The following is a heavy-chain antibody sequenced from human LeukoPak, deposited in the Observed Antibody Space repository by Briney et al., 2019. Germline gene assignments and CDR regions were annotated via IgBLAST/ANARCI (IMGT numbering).Heavy chain of an antibody. J-gene: IGHJ4*02. CDR2: IKQDGSEK. D-gene: IGHD3-10*01. V-gene: IGHV3-7*03. CDR3: ARLVRGYYFDY. CDR1: GFTFSSYW. Sequence: GGSLRLSCVASGFTFSSYWMSWVRQAPGKGLEWVANIKQDGSEKYYVDCVKGRFTISRDNAKNSLYLQMNSLRAEDTAVYYCARLVRGYYFDYWGQGTLVTVS.